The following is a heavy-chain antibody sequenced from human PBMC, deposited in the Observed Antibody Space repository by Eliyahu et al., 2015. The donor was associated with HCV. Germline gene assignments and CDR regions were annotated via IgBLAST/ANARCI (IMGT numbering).Heavy chain of an antibody. CDR1: GGSINRYY. Sequence: QVQLQESGPGLAKPSETLSLTCTVSGGSINRYYWSWIRQAPGKRLEWIGYVHYSGRNRYNPSLKSRVTISVDTSKNQFSLDLDSVTAADTGVYYCARGAGIWPKPYFDYWGQGALVTVSS. CDR3: ARGAGIWPKPYFDY. V-gene: IGHV4-59*01. D-gene: IGHD6-19*01. J-gene: IGHJ4*02. CDR2: VHYSGRN.